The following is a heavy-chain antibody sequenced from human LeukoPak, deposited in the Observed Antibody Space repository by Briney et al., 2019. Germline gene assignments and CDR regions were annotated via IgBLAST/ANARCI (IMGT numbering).Heavy chain of an antibody. V-gene: IGHV4-34*01. Sequence: SETLSLTCTVSGGSISSYYWSWIRQPPGKGLEWIGEINHSGSTYYNPSLKSRVTISVDTSKNQFSLKLSSVTAADTAVYYCARRGVGATYGMDVWGQGTTVTVSS. CDR1: GGSISSYY. J-gene: IGHJ6*02. CDR2: INHSGST. D-gene: IGHD1-26*01. CDR3: ARRGVGATYGMDV.